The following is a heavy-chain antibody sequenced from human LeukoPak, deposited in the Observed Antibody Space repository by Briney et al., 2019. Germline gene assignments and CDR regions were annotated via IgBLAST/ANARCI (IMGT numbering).Heavy chain of an antibody. CDR2: ISSSSSTL. CDR3: ARDLENTDMAYGGFYFDY. CDR1: GFTFSSYS. D-gene: IGHD5-18*01. Sequence: GGSLRLSCAASGFTFSSYSMNWARQAPGRGLEWVSYISSSSSTLYYADSVKGRFTISRDNAKNSLYLQMNTLRAEDTAVYYCARDLENTDMAYGGFYFDYWGQGTLVTVSS. V-gene: IGHV3-48*01. J-gene: IGHJ4*02.